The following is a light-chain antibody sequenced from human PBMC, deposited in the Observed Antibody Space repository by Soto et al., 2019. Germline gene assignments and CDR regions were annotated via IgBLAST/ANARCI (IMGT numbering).Light chain of an antibody. J-gene: IGKJ1*01. CDR3: QQNYSATWT. Sequence: DIQMTQSPSSLSASVGDRLTITCRASQGISTYLNWYQQKPGKAPKLLIYAASTLQSGVPSSFSGSGSETDFTLTISSLRPEGFASYSCQQNYSATWTVGQGTKEDIK. V-gene: IGKV1-39*01. CDR2: AAS. CDR1: QGISTY.